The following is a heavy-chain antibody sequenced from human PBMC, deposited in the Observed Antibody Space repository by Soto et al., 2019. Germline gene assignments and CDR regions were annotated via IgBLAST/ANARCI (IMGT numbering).Heavy chain of an antibody. CDR2: IKQDGSEK. J-gene: IGHJ3*02. CDR1: GFTFSSYW. CDR3: ASSSIVVVVAATDAFDI. Sequence: GGFLRLSCAASGFTFSSYWMSWVRQAPGKGLEWVANIKQDGSEKYYVDSVKGRFTISRDNAKNSLYLQMNSLRAEDTAVYYCASSSIVVVVAATDAFDIWGQGTMVTVSS. V-gene: IGHV3-7*01. D-gene: IGHD2-15*01.